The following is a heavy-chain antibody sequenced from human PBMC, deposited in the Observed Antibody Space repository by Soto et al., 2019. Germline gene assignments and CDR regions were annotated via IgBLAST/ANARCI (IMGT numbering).Heavy chain of an antibody. V-gene: IGHV3-23*01. CDR1: GFSFETYA. Sequence: PGGSLRLSCAASGFSFETYAMNWVRQAPGKGLKWVSSISGRGDSTYYADSVKGRFTISRDNSNSTLFLQMNSLRAEVTAIYYCAKGLYSSGYLVFDSWGQGMLVTVS. J-gene: IGHJ4*02. CDR2: ISGRGDST. D-gene: IGHD6-19*01. CDR3: AKGLYSSGYLVFDS.